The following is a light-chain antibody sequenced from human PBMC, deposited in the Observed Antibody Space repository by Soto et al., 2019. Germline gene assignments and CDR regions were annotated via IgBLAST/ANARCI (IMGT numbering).Light chain of an antibody. CDR2: EVS. CDR3: SSYTISSTPYV. CDR1: SSDVGGYNY. J-gene: IGLJ1*01. V-gene: IGLV2-14*01. Sequence: QSVLAQPASVSGSPGQSITISCTGTSSDVGGYNYVSWYQQHPGKAPKLLIYEVSNRPSGVSSRFSGSKSGNTASLTISGLQAEDEADYYCSSYTISSTPYVFXTGTKVTVL.